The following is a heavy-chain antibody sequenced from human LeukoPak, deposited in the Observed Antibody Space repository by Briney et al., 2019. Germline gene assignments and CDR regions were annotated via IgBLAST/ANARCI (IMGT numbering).Heavy chain of an antibody. V-gene: IGHV4-31*03. CDR2: IYYSGST. Sequence: SETLSLTCTVSGGSISSGGYYWSWIRQHPGKGLEWIGYIYYSGSTYYNPSLKSRVTISVDTSKNQFSLKLSSVTAADTAVYYCASSQCSGGSCYSGPPAYYFDYWGQGTLVTVSS. CDR3: ASSQCSGGSCYSGPPAYYFDY. D-gene: IGHD2-15*01. J-gene: IGHJ4*02. CDR1: GGSISSGGYY.